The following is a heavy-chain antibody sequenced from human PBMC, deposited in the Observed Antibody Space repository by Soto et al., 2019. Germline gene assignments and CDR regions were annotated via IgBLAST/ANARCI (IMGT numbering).Heavy chain of an antibody. Sequence: EVQLVETGGGLVQPGGSLRLSCAASGFTVSSNYMNWVRQAPGEGLEWVSVIYSAGSTYYADSVKGRFTISRXNSKNTLYXQMXSXRXEDTAIYYCARPVHPADDAFDIWGQGTMVTVSS. CDR1: GFTVSSNY. CDR3: ARPVHPADDAFDI. CDR2: IYSAGST. V-gene: IGHV3-53*02. J-gene: IGHJ3*02.